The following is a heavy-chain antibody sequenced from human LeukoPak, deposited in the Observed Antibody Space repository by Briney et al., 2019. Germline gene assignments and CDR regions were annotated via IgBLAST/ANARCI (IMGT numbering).Heavy chain of an antibody. V-gene: IGHV1-2*02. D-gene: IGHD3-10*01. CDR1: GYTFTDYY. CDR2: INPNNGGT. J-gene: IGHJ4*02. Sequence: ASVKVSCKASGYTFTDYYMHWVRQAPGQGLEWMGWINPNNGGTKYAQKFQGRVTMTRDTSISTAYMELSRVRSDDTAVYYCARVVGGNYYGSETDDYWGQGTLVTVSS. CDR3: ARVVGGNYYGSETDDY.